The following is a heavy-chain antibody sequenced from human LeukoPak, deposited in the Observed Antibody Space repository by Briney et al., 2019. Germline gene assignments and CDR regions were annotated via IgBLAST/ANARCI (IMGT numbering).Heavy chain of an antibody. J-gene: IGHJ4*02. CDR3: ARGDDSGYYDYFDY. Sequence: GGSLRLSCAASGFTFDSNYLSWVRQAPGKGLEWVSTIYTGGNTYYAASVKGRFTISRDFSKNTVFLHMNSLRAEDTAMYYCARGDDSGYYDYFDYSGQGALVTVSS. CDR2: IYTGGNT. CDR1: GFTFDSNY. V-gene: IGHV3-53*01. D-gene: IGHD3-22*01.